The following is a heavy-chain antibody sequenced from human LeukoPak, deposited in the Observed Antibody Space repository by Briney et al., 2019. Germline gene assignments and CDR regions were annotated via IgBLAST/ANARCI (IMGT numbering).Heavy chain of an antibody. CDR3: ASAVTGDHPFDY. V-gene: IGHV4-59*01. CDR1: GGSISSYY. Sequence: PSETLSLTCTVSGGSISSYYWSWIRQPPGKGLEWIGYIYYSGSTNYNPSLKSRVTISVDTSKNQFSLKLSSVTAADTAVYYCASAVTGDHPFDYWGQGTLVTVSS. D-gene: IGHD7-27*01. J-gene: IGHJ4*02. CDR2: IYYSGST.